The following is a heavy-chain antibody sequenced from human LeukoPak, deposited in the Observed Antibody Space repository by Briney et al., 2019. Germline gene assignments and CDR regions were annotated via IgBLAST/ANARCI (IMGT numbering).Heavy chain of an antibody. CDR1: GFSFSDAW. Sequence: GGSHRLSCAASGFSFSDAWMSWVRQIPGKGLEWGDRIESKTDGGTTDYAAPVKGRFTISRDDSTNTLYLQMNSLKSEDTAVYYCTTYGSGRKFDYWGQGILVTVSS. V-gene: IGHV3-15*04. CDR2: IESKTDGGTT. D-gene: IGHD3-10*01. J-gene: IGHJ4*02. CDR3: TTYGSGRKFDY.